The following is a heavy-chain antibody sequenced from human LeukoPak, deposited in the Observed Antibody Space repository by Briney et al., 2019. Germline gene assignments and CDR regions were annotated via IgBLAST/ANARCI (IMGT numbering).Heavy chain of an antibody. CDR2: IYYSGST. J-gene: IGHJ4*02. Sequence: SETLSLTCTVSGGSISSGDYYWSWIRQPPGQGLEWIGYIYYSGSTYYNPSLKSRVTISVDTSKNQFSLKLSSVTAADTAVYYCARLEDQGYCSSTSCSQYDYWGQGTLVTVSS. V-gene: IGHV4-30-4*01. CDR1: GGSISSGDYY. CDR3: ARLEDQGYCSSTSCSQYDY. D-gene: IGHD2-2*01.